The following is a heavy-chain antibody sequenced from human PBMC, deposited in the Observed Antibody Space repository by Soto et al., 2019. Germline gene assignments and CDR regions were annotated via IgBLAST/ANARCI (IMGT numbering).Heavy chain of an antibody. J-gene: IGHJ3*02. Sequence: QGQLVQSGAEVKKPGASVMVSCKASGYTFASYGITWVRQAPGQGLEWLGWINAHTGNKKSAQKFQGRVTMTTDTPTNTAYTQLRSLRSDDTAIYYRARVWGADRAAFDIWGQGTVVNVAS. CDR1: GYTFASYG. CDR3: ARVWGADRAAFDI. D-gene: IGHD3-16*01. CDR2: INAHTGNK. V-gene: IGHV1-18*01.